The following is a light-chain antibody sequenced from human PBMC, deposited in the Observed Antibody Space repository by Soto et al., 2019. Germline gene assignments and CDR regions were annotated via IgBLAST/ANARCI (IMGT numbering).Light chain of an antibody. Sequence: EIVVTQSPATLSVSPGDRATLSCRASQSVDNDLAWYQQKPGPPPRLLIYDASTRATGIPARFSGSQSGTEFTLTISSLLSEDFAVYFCQQYNNWPLTLGGGTKVDIK. CDR2: DAS. V-gene: IGKV3D-15*01. CDR1: QSVDND. J-gene: IGKJ4*01. CDR3: QQYNNWPLT.